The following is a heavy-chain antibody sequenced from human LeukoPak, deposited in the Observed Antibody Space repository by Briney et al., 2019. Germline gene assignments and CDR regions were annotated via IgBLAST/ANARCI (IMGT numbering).Heavy chain of an antibody. CDR2: ISGYNGNT. D-gene: IGHD3-9*01. Sequence: ASVKVSCKASGYTFTSYGISWVRQAPGQGLEWMGWISGYNGNTNYAQKLQGRVTMTTDTSTSTAYMELRSLRSDDTAVYYCAREDYDILTMAGYYGMDVWGQGTTVTVSS. V-gene: IGHV1-18*01. CDR1: GYTFTSYG. CDR3: AREDYDILTMAGYYGMDV. J-gene: IGHJ6*02.